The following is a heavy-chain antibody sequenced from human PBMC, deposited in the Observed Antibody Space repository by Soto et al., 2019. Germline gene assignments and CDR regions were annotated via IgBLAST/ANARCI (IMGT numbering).Heavy chain of an antibody. D-gene: IGHD3-10*01. Sequence: QPGGCLRLSCASSGFTFSSYGVHLVRQAPGKGLEWVAVISYDGSNKYYADSVKGRFTISRDNSKNTLYLQMNSLRAEDTAVYYCAKDFYYYGSGSYSIAFDIWGQGTMVTVSS. CDR2: ISYDGSNK. J-gene: IGHJ3*02. CDR1: GFTFSSYG. CDR3: AKDFYYYGSGSYSIAFDI. V-gene: IGHV3-30*18.